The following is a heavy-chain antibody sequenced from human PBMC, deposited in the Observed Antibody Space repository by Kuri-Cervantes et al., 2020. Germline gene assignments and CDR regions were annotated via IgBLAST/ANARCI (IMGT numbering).Heavy chain of an antibody. CDR2: IYPGDSDT. CDR3: ARRSSGYEGGDWFNP. Sequence: KVSCKGSGYSFTSYWISWVRQMPGKGLEWMGIIYPGDSDTRYSPSFQGQVTISADKSISTAYLQWSSLKASDTAMYYCARRSSGYEGGDWFNPWGQGTLVTVSS. CDR1: GYSFTSYW. D-gene: IGHD5-12*01. V-gene: IGHV5-51*01. J-gene: IGHJ5*02.